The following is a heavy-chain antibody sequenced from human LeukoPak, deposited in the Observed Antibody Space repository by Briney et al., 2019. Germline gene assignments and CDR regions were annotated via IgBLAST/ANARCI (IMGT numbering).Heavy chain of an antibody. CDR3: ARSESRGYSYGPDYFDY. Sequence: PGGSPRLSCAASGFTFSSYSMNWVRQAPGKGLECVSSISSSSSYIYYADSVKGRFTISRDNAKNSLYLQMNSLRAEDTAVDYCARSESRGYSYGPDYFDYWGQGTLVTVSS. V-gene: IGHV3-21*01. D-gene: IGHD5-18*01. J-gene: IGHJ4*02. CDR2: ISSSSSYI. CDR1: GFTFSSYS.